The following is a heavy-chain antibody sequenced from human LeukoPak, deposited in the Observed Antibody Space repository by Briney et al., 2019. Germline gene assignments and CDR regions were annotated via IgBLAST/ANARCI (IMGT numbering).Heavy chain of an antibody. CDR1: GGTFSSYA. V-gene: IGHV1-69*01. J-gene: IGHJ6*03. Sequence: GSSVKVSCKASGGTFSSYAISWVRQAPGQGLEWMGGIIPIFGTANYAQKFQGRVTITADESTSTAYMELSSLRSEDTAVYYCARDYSGSNPGPYYYYMDVWGKGTTVTVS. CDR2: IIPIFGTA. D-gene: IGHD1-26*01. CDR3: ARDYSGSNPGPYYYYMDV.